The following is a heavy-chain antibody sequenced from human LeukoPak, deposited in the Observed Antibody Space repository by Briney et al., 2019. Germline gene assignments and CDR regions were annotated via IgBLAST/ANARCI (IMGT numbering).Heavy chain of an antibody. D-gene: IGHD1-1*01. V-gene: IGHV3-23*01. CDR1: GFTFSSLA. CDR3: AKGQELDDGVFDS. CDR2: IRSNGDST. J-gene: IGHJ4*02. Sequence: GGSLRLSCTASGFTFSSLAMTWVRQAPGKGLEWVSTIRSNGDSTYNADSVKGRFTISRDNSKNTLYLELNSLRVEDTATFYCAKGQELDDGVFDSWGQGTMVTVSS.